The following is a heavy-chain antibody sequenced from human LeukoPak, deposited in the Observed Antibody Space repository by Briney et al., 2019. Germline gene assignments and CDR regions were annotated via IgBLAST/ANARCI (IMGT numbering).Heavy chain of an antibody. D-gene: IGHD3-3*01. V-gene: IGHV4-59*11. CDR2: ISYSGST. CDR1: GGSINSHY. J-gene: IGHJ4*02. Sequence: SETLSLTCTVSGGSINSHYWSWIRQPPGKGLQWIGFISYSGSTSYNPSLMSRVTISVDTSKNQFSLKLNSVTAADTALYFCARSYYDFWSGFYSDFWGQGTLVTVSS. CDR3: ARSYYDFWSGFYSDF.